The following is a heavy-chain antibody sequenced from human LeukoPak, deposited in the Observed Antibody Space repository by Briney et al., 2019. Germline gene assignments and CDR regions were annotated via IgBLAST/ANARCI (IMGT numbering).Heavy chain of an antibody. Sequence: SETLSLTCTVSGYSISSGYYWGWIRQPPGKGLEWIGSIYHSGSTNYNPSLKSRVTISVDTSKNQFSLKLSSVTAADTAVYYCARVPRRFGEVDPWGQGTLVTVSS. CDR1: GYSISSGYY. J-gene: IGHJ5*02. CDR2: IYHSGST. CDR3: ARVPRRFGEVDP. V-gene: IGHV4-38-2*02. D-gene: IGHD3-10*01.